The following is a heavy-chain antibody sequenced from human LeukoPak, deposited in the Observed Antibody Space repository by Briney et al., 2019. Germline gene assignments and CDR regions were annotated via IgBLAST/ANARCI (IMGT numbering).Heavy chain of an antibody. CDR2: IIPIFGTA. CDR1: GGTFSSYA. J-gene: IGHJ4*02. Sequence: GASVKVSCKASGGTFSSYAISWVRQAPGQGLEWMGGIIPIFGTANYAQKFQGRVTITADESTSTAYMELSSLRSEDTAVYYCARGTITMVRGVIIWGGYYSDYWGQGTLVTVSS. V-gene: IGHV1-69*13. CDR3: ARGTITMVRGVIIWGGYYSDY. D-gene: IGHD3-10*01.